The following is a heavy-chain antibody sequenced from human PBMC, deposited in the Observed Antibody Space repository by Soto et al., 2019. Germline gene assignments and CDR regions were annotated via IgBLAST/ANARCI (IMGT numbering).Heavy chain of an antibody. CDR2: ISAYNGIT. CDR3: ARCGGDCYWFDP. D-gene: IGHD2-21*02. J-gene: IGHJ5*02. CDR1: GYIXTSYY. V-gene: IGHV1-18*04. Sequence: GASVKVSCKASGYIXTSYYLHWVRQAPGQGLEWMGWISAYNGITNYAQKLQGRVTMTTDTSTSTAYMELRSLRSDDTAVYYCARCGGDCYWFDPWGQGTLVTVSS.